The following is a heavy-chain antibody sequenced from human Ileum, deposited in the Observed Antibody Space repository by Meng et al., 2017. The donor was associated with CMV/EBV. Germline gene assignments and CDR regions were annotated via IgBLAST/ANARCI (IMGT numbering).Heavy chain of an antibody. J-gene: IGHJ6*02. V-gene: IGHV1-69*05. CDR2: IIPIFGTA. CDR3: ARMVLYYYGMDV. CDR1: GGTFSSYA. D-gene: IGHD2-8*01. Sequence: TASGGTFSSYAIRWVRQAPGQGLEWMGGIIPIFGTANYAQKFQGRVTITTDESTSTAYMELSSLRSEDTAVYYCARMVLYYYGMDVWGQGTTVTVSS.